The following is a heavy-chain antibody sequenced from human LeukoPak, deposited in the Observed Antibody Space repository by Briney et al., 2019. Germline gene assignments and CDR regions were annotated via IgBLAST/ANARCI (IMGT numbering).Heavy chain of an antibody. CDR1: GGSISSYY. CDR2: IYYSGST. J-gene: IGHJ3*02. CDR3: ARGSYDILTGYYRRAFDI. Sequence: SETLSLTCTVSGGSISSYYWSWIRQPPGKGLEWIGYIYYSGSTNYNPSLKSRVTISVDTSKNQFSLKLSSVTAADTAVYYCARGSYDILTGYYRRAFDIWGQGTMVTVSS. D-gene: IGHD3-9*01. V-gene: IGHV4-59*01.